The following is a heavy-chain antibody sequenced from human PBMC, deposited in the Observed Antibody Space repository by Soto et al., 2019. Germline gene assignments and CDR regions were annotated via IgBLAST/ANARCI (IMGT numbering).Heavy chain of an antibody. CDR2: IIPIFGTA. CDR3: ARDQYGIVVVVADPYYYSGLDV. V-gene: IGHV1-69*13. J-gene: IGHJ6*01. Sequence: SLNLSWKTSVYTFSGYASSWVRKTQGQGLEWMGGIIPIFGTANYAQKFQGRVTITADESTSTAYMELSSLRSEDTAVYYCARDQYGIVVVVADPYYYSGLDVWGEGITV. CDR1: VYTFSGYA. D-gene: IGHD2-15*01.